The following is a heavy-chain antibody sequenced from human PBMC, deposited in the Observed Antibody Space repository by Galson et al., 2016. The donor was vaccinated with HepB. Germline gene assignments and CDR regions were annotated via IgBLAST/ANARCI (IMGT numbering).Heavy chain of an antibody. CDR3: ARQKEGNKRWYEAWYSNDVMDV. J-gene: IGHJ6*02. Sequence: SETLSLTCTVSGGSISSSSYYWGWIRQPPGKGLEWIGTIYYSGNTYNNPSLKSRVTISVDRSKNQFSLELNSVTAADTALYYCARQKEGNKRWYEAWYSNDVMDVWGPGTTVTVSS. D-gene: IGHD2-15*01. V-gene: IGHV4-39*01. CDR1: GGSISSSSYY. CDR2: IYYSGNT.